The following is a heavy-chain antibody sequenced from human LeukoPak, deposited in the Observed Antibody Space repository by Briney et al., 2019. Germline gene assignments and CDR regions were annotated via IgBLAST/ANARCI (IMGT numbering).Heavy chain of an antibody. J-gene: IGHJ3*02. Sequence: ASVKLSCKASGSTFTSYYMHWVRQAPGQGLEWMGIINPSGGSTSYAQKFQGRVTMTRDTSTSTVYMELSSLRSEGTAVYYCARSIVVVVAATTGHDAFDIWGQGTMVTVSS. V-gene: IGHV1-46*01. CDR1: GSTFTSYY. D-gene: IGHD2-15*01. CDR3: ARSIVVVVAATTGHDAFDI. CDR2: INPSGGST.